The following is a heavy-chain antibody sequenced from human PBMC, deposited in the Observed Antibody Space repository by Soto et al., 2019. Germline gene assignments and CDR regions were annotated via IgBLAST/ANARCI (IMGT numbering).Heavy chain of an antibody. D-gene: IGHD2-8*01. CDR3: TTGYCTNGVCYISGDYYYYGMDV. Sequence: GGSLRLSCAASGFTFSNAWMSWVRQAPGKGLEWVGRIKSKTDGGTTDYAAPVKGRFTISRDDSKNTLYLQMNSLKTEDTAVYYCTTGYCTNGVCYISGDYYYYGMDVWGQGTTVT. CDR2: IKSKTDGGTT. J-gene: IGHJ6*02. V-gene: IGHV3-15*01. CDR1: GFTFSNAW.